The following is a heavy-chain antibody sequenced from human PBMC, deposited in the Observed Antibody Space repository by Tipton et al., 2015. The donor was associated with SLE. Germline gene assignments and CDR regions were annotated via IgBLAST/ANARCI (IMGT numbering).Heavy chain of an antibody. CDR1: GGSISSSSYY. V-gene: IGHV4-39*07. D-gene: IGHD6-19*01. CDR3: ARSIPLAIAVAGTLAFDI. J-gene: IGHJ3*02. Sequence: TLSLTCTVSGGSISSSSYYWGWIRQPPGKGLEWIGSIYYSGSTYYNLSLKSRVTISVDTSKNQFSLKLSSVTAADTAVYYCARSIPLAIAVAGTLAFDIWGQGTMVTVSS. CDR2: IYYSGST.